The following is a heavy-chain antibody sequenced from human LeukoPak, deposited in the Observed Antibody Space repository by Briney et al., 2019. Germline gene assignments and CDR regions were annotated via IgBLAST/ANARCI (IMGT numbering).Heavy chain of an antibody. Sequence: GGSLRLSCAASGFTFSSYGMHWVRQAPGKGLEWVAVISDDESNKYYADSVKGRFTISRDNSKNTLYLQMNSLRAEDTAVYYCAKDRDGDYVFDYWGQGTLVTVSS. CDR2: ISDDESNK. J-gene: IGHJ4*02. V-gene: IGHV3-30*18. CDR1: GFTFSSYG. D-gene: IGHD4-17*01. CDR3: AKDRDGDYVFDY.